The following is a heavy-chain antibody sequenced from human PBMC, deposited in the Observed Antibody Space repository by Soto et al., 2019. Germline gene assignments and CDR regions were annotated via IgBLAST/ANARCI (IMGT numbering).Heavy chain of an antibody. V-gene: IGHV3-30-3*01. Sequence: GGSLRLSCAASGFTFSSYAMHWVRQAPGKGLEWVAVISYDGSNKYYADSVKGRFTISRDNSKNTLYLQMNSLRAEDTAVYYCAIVVVIPYYFDYWGQGTLVTVSS. D-gene: IGHD3-22*01. J-gene: IGHJ4*02. CDR3: AIVVVIPYYFDY. CDR2: ISYDGSNK. CDR1: GFTFSSYA.